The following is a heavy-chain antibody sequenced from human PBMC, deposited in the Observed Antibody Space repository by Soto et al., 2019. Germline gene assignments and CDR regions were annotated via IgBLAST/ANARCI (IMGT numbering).Heavy chain of an antibody. CDR2: ISYIWST. CDR3: ARSGSDYSQYFFEY. V-gene: IGHV4-61*01. CDR1: GRAVSSGTYL. Sequence: EALSVTWTVSGRAVSSGTYLWSWIRQPPGKGLEWIGYISYIWSTNQNPSLKSLVTMSVDTSKNRFSLRLTSVTAADTAVYYSARSGSDYSQYFFEYWGQGTLVTVSS. D-gene: IGHD3-10*01. J-gene: IGHJ4*02.